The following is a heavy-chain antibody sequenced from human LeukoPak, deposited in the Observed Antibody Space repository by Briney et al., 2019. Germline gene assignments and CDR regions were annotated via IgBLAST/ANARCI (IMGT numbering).Heavy chain of an antibody. CDR1: GGSFSGYY. CDR2: INHSGST. V-gene: IGHV4-34*01. D-gene: IGHD3-16*01. Sequence: SETLSLTCAVYGGSFSGYYWSWIRQPPGKGLEWIGEINHSGSTNYNPSLKSRVTISVDTSKNQFSLKLSSVTAADTAVYYCARGGVPKRSFDYWGQGTLVTVSS. J-gene: IGHJ4*02. CDR3: ARGGVPKRSFDY.